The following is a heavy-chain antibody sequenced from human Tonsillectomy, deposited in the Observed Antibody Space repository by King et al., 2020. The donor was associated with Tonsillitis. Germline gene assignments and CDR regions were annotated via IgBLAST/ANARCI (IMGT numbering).Heavy chain of an antibody. CDR2: IYSTGRT. CDR3: ARFTTVTAPNWLDP. D-gene: IGHD2-21*02. Sequence: QLQESGPGLVKPSETLSLTCTVSGGSVSGYYWTWIRQPPGKGLEWIEHIYSTGRTTYNPSLKGLVTISLDTSKNHFSLKLTSVTAADTAFYYCARFTTVTAPNWLDPWGQGTLVTVSS. J-gene: IGHJ5*02. CDR1: GGSVSGYY. V-gene: IGHV4-59*08.